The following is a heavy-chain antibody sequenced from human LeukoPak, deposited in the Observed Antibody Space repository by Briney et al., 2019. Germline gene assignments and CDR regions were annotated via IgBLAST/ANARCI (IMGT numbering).Heavy chain of an antibody. D-gene: IGHD6-19*01. CDR1: GYTFTSYG. CDR3: ARDGGGGYSSGWYDY. J-gene: IGHJ4*02. CDR2: ISAYNGNT. Sequence: GASVEVSCKASGYTFTSYGISWVRQAPGQGLEWMGWISAYNGNTNYAQKLQGRVTMTTDTSTSTAYMELRSLRSDDTAVYYCARDGGGGYSSGWYDYWGQGTLVTVSS. V-gene: IGHV1-18*01.